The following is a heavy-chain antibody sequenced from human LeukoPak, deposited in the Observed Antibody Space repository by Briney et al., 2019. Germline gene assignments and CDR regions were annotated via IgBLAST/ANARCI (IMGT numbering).Heavy chain of an antibody. D-gene: IGHD3-22*01. CDR1: GFTFSSYA. J-gene: IGHJ4*02. CDR2: ISYDGSNK. Sequence: GRSLRLSCAASGFTFSSYAMHWVRQAPGKGLEWVAVISYDGSNKHYADSVKGRFTISRDNSKNTLYLQMNSLRAEDTAVYYCARGREDYDSPVNYFDYWGQGTLVTVSS. V-gene: IGHV3-30-3*01. CDR3: ARGREDYDSPVNYFDY.